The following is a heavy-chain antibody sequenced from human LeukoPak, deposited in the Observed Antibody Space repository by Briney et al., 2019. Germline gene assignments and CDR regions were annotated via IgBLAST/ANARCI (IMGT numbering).Heavy chain of an antibody. Sequence: PGGSLRLSCAASGFSLSDYGANWVRRAPGKGLEWLSHTSVNGAVTTYADSVKGRFTISSDTAKNSLYLQLNSLTVGDTAMYYCARDPDGDLDFDFWGRGTLVTVSS. V-gene: IGHV3-48*01. CDR3: ARDPDGDLDFDF. D-gene: IGHD4-17*01. CDR1: GFSLSDYG. J-gene: IGHJ4*02. CDR2: TSVNGAVT.